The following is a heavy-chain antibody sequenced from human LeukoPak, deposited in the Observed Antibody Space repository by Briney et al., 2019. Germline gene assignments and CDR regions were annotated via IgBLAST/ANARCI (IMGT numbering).Heavy chain of an antibody. V-gene: IGHV4-38-2*02. D-gene: IGHD3-22*01. CDR2: SDHSGST. Sequence: PSETLSLTCTVSGYSISRGYYWGWIRQPPGKGLEWIGSSDHSGSTYYNPSLKSRVTISVDTSKNQFSLDLSSVTAADTAVYFCASYDSRATGFDFWGQGTLVTVSS. CDR1: GYSISRGYY. J-gene: IGHJ4*02. CDR3: ASYDSRATGFDF.